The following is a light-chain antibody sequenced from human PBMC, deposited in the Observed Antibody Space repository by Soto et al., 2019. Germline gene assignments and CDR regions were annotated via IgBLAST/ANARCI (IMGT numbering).Light chain of an antibody. CDR1: QSVSSSH. V-gene: IGKV3-20*01. Sequence: ESVLTQSPGTLSLSPGERATLSCRSSQSVSSSHLAWYQHKPGQAPRLLIYAASSRATGSPDRFSGGGSGTDFTLTISRLEPEDFAVYYCQQDGYSPITFGQGTRLEIK. CDR2: AAS. CDR3: QQDGYSPIT. J-gene: IGKJ5*01.